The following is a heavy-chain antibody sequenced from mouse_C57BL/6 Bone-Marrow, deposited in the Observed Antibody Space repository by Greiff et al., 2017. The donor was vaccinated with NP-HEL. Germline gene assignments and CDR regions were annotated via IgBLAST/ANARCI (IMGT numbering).Heavy chain of an antibody. Sequence: LQESGPELVKPGASVKISCKASGYAFSSSWMNWVKQRPGKGLEWIGRIYPGDGDTNYNEKFKSKATLTVDKSSSTAYMQLSSLTSEDSAVYYCARELFYYYGSSYWYFDVWGTGTTVTVSS. V-gene: IGHV1-82*01. CDR1: GYAFSSSW. CDR2: IYPGDGDT. D-gene: IGHD1-1*01. CDR3: ARELFYYYGSSYWYFDV. J-gene: IGHJ1*03.